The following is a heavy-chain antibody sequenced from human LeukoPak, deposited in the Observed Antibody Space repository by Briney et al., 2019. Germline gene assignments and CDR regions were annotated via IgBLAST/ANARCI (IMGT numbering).Heavy chain of an antibody. Sequence: SETLSLTCAVYGGSFSGYYWSWIRQPPGKGLEWIGEINHSGSTNYNPSLKSRVTISVDTSKNQFSLKLSSVTAADTAVYYCASRVYCSGGSCYSKVDYWGQGTLVTVSS. CDR3: ASRVYCSGGSCYSKVDY. J-gene: IGHJ4*02. CDR2: INHSGST. V-gene: IGHV4-34*01. D-gene: IGHD2-15*01. CDR1: GGSFSGYY.